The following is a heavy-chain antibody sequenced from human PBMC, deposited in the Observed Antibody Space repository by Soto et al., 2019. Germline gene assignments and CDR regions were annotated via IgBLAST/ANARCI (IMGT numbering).Heavy chain of an antibody. D-gene: IGHD5-12*01. Sequence: QVQLQESGPGLVKPSQTLSLTCTVSGGSISSGDHYWSWIRQPPGKGLEWIGYISYSGDTFYNPSLKSRVTISVDASKNQSSLKLSSVTAADTAVYYCASRVVATISYFDYWGQGTLVTVSS. CDR1: GGSISSGDHY. V-gene: IGHV4-30-4*01. CDR3: ASRVVATISYFDY. J-gene: IGHJ4*02. CDR2: ISYSGDT.